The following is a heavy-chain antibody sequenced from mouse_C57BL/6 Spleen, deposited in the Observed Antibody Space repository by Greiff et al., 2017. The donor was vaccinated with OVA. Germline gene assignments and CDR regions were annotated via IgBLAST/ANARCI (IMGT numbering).Heavy chain of an antibody. Sequence: VQLQQSDAELVKPGASVKISCKVSGYTFTDHTIHWMKQRPEQGLEWIGYIYPRDGSTKYNEKFKGKATLTAAKSSSTAYMQLNSLTSEDSAVYCCARRGYGNYEEDFDDWGQGTTLTVSS. J-gene: IGHJ2*01. CDR3: ARRGYGNYEEDFDD. D-gene: IGHD2-10*02. CDR2: IYPRDGST. V-gene: IGHV1-78*01. CDR1: GYTFTDHT.